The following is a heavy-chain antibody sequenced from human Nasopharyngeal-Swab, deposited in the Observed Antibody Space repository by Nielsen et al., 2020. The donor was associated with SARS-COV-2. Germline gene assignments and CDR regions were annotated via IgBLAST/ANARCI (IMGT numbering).Heavy chain of an antibody. CDR2: MNPNSGNT. CDR1: GYTFTSYD. Sequence: ASVKVSCKASGYTFTSYDINWVQQATGQGLEWMGWMNPNSGNTGYAQKFQGRVTMTRNTSISTAYMELSSLRSEDTAVYYCARDIVVVVAATPYYYYGMDVWGQGTTVTVSS. D-gene: IGHD2-15*01. J-gene: IGHJ6*02. CDR3: ARDIVVVVAATPYYYYGMDV. V-gene: IGHV1-8*01.